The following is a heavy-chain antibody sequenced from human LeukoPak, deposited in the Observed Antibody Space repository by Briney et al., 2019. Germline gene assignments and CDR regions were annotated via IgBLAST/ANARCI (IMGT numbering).Heavy chain of an antibody. J-gene: IGHJ3*02. Sequence: SETLSLTCTVSGDSISTSNSYWGWIRQPPGKGLEWIGYIYYSGSTNYNPSLKSRVTISVDTSKNQFSLKLSSVTAADTAVYYCARENPLWSSTSWHAFDIWGQGTMVTVSS. V-gene: IGHV4-61*01. CDR2: IYYSGST. D-gene: IGHD2-2*01. CDR3: ARENPLWSSTSWHAFDI. CDR1: GDSISTSNSY.